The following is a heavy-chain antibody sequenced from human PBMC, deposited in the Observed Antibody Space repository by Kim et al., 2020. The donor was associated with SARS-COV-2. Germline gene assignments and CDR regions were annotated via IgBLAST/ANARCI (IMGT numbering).Heavy chain of an antibody. CDR2: INPSGGST. CDR1: GYTFTSYY. D-gene: IGHD3-10*01. CDR3: ARGGKSYGSGKDWFDP. J-gene: IGHJ5*02. Sequence: ASVKVSCKASGYTFTSYYMHWVRQAPGQGLEWMGIINPSGGSTSYAQKFQGRVTMTRDTSTSTVYMELSSLRSEDTAVYYCARGGKSYGSGKDWFDPWGQGTLVTVSS. V-gene: IGHV1-46*01.